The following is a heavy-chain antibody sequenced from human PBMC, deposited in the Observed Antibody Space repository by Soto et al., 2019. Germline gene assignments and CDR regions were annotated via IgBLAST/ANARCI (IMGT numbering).Heavy chain of an antibody. V-gene: IGHV3-23*01. D-gene: IGHD2-21*01. J-gene: IGHJ4*02. CDR2: ITGRGGGT. CDR1: GFTFSSYA. Sequence: GGSLRLSCAASGFTFSSYAMAWVRQAPGKGLEWVSAITGRGGGTYYADSVKGRFAISRDNSDNTLYLQMNSLRVADTAVYYCVKDFRDHSLGEFLHWGQGTLVTVSS. CDR3: VKDFRDHSLGEFLH.